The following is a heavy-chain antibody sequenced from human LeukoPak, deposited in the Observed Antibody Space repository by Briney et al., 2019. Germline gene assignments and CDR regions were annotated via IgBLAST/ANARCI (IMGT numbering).Heavy chain of an antibody. CDR3: ARFPDFDWLFFDY. CDR2: ISYDGSNK. D-gene: IGHD3-9*01. V-gene: IGHV3-30*04. J-gene: IGHJ4*02. CDR1: GFTFSSYA. Sequence: PGRSLRLSCAASGFTFSSYAMHWVRQAPGKGLEWVVVISYDGSNKYYADSVKGRFTISRDNSKNTLYLQMNSLRAEDTAVYYCARFPDFDWLFFDYWGQGTLVTVSS.